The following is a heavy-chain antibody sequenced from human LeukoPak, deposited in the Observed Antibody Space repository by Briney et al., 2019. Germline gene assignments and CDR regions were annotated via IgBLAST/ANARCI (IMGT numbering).Heavy chain of an antibody. J-gene: IGHJ2*01. V-gene: IGHV4-34*01. D-gene: IGHD1-1*01. CDR1: GGSISGYY. Sequence: SETLSLTCTVSGGSISGYYWSWIRQPPGKGLEWIGEINHSGSTNYNPSLKSRVTISVDTSKNQFSLKLSSVTAADTAVYYCASNRRRYWYFDLWGRGTLVTVSS. CDR3: ASNRRRYWYFDL. CDR2: INHSGST.